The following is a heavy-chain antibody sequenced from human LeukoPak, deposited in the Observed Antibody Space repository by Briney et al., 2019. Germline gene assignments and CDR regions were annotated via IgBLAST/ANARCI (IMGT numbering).Heavy chain of an antibody. CDR2: ISGGGGTT. J-gene: IGHJ4*02. CDR3: AKDREGLSSGYDLEYFDY. D-gene: IGHD5-12*01. V-gene: IGHV3-23*01. CDR1: GFTFSSYA. Sequence: GGSLRLSCAASGFTFSSYAMNWVRQAPGKGLEWDSAISGGGGTTYYADSVKGRFTISRDNSKNTLFLQMNSLRAEDTAVYYCAKDREGLSSGYDLEYFDYWGQGTLVTVSS.